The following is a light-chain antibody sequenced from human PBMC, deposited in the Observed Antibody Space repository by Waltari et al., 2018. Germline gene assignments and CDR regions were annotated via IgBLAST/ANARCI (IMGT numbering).Light chain of an antibody. J-gene: IGLJ3*02. Sequence: QSALTQPASVSGSPGQSLPISCTGTSSDVGGYNYVSWYQQHPGKAPKLMIYDVSNRPSGVSNRFSGSKSGNTASLTISGLQAEDEADYYCSSYTSSSTLRVFGGGTKLTVL. V-gene: IGLV2-14*03. CDR2: DVS. CDR3: SSYTSSSTLRV. CDR1: SSDVGGYNY.